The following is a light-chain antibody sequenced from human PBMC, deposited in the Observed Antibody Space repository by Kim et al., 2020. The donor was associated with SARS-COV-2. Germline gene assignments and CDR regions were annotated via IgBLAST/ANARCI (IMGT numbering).Light chain of an antibody. CDR2: DVN. Sequence: QSITISCSGVSNDIGGFRFVSWYQHHPGKAPKLIIYDVNKRPSGVSDRFSASKSGTTASLTISALQAEDEADYYCNSYFSTSSLGVFGGGTQLTVL. V-gene: IGLV2-14*03. CDR1: SNDIGGFRF. CDR3: NSYFSTSSLGV. J-gene: IGLJ3*02.